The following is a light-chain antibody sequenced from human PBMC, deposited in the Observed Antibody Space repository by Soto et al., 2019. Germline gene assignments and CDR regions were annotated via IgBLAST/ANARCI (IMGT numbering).Light chain of an antibody. CDR2: DAS. CDR3: QQYDNPPIT. J-gene: IGKJ5*01. V-gene: IGKV1-33*01. CDR1: QSIRDY. Sequence: DIHLTRSPSSLSASVGNMFTITCRASQSIRDYLNWYQQKPVQAPKPLIYDASNLETGVPSRFSGSGSGTDFTLTISSLKPEDIATYYCQQYDNPPITFGQGTRLEIK.